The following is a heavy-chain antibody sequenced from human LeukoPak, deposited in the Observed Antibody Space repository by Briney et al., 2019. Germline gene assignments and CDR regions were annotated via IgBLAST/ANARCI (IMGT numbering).Heavy chain of an antibody. CDR2: IIHIFGTA. J-gene: IGHJ5*02. D-gene: IGHD2-2*01. V-gene: IGHV1-69*13. CDR3: AREGEYQLLHNWFDP. CDR1: GGTFSSYA. Sequence: SVKVSCKSSGGTFSSYAISWVRQAPGQGLELVGGIIHIFGTANYAQKLQGRVTITADESTSTSYLELSSLRSEDTAVYYCAREGEYQLLHNWFDPWGQGTLVTVSS.